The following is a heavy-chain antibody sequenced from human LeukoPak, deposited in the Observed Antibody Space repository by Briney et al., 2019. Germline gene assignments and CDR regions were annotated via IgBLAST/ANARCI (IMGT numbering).Heavy chain of an antibody. Sequence: GGSLRLSCAASGFTFSSYWMSWVRQAPGKGLEWVANIKQDGSEKYYVDSVKGRSTISRDNAKNSLYLQMNSLRAEDTAVYYCARGFDFWSGYYMDVWGKGTTVTVSS. CDR2: IKQDGSEK. J-gene: IGHJ6*03. CDR3: ARGFDFWSGYYMDV. V-gene: IGHV3-7*01. CDR1: GFTFSSYW. D-gene: IGHD3-3*01.